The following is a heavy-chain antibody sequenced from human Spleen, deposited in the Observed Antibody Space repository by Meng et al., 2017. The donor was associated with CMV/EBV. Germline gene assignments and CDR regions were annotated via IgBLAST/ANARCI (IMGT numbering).Heavy chain of an antibody. J-gene: IGHJ5*01. CDR2: VGGNGGST. CDR3: AKVARAGSSSWFDS. Sequence: GESLKISCAASGFTFSSYAMSWVRQAPGKGLEWVSTVGGNGGSTAFADSVKGRFTISRDNSRNSLYLQMISLRVEDTAVYYCAKVARAGSSSWFDSWGQGTLVTVSS. V-gene: IGHV3-23*01. D-gene: IGHD6-13*01. CDR1: GFTFSSYA.